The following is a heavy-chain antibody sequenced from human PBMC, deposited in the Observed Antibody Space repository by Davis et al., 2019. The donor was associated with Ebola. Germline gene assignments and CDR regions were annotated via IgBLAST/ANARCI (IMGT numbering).Heavy chain of an antibody. Sequence: MPSETLSLTCTVSGGSISSYYWSWIRQPPGKGLEWIGYIYYSGSTNYNPSLKSRVTISVDKSKNQFSLKLSSVTAADTAVYYCARGYCSSTSCYDYYYGMDVWGKGTTVTVSS. CDR2: IYYSGST. D-gene: IGHD2-2*01. J-gene: IGHJ6*04. CDR3: ARGYCSSTSCYDYYYGMDV. CDR1: GGSISSYY. V-gene: IGHV4-59*12.